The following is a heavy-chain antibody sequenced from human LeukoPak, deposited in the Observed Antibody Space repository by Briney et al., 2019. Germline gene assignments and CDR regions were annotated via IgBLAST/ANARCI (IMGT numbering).Heavy chain of an antibody. Sequence: GGSLRLSCAASGFTVSSNYMSWVRQAPGKGLEWVGRIKSKTDGGTTDYAAPVKGRFTVSRDDSKNTLYLQMNSLKIEDTAVYYCTTRGSGVRGVYWGQGTLVTVSS. CDR3: TTRGSGVRGVY. CDR1: GFTVSSNY. V-gene: IGHV3-15*01. J-gene: IGHJ4*02. CDR2: IKSKTDGGTT. D-gene: IGHD3-10*01.